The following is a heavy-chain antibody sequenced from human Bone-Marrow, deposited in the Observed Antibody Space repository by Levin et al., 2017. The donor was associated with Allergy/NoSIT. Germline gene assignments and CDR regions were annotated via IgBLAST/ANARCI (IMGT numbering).Heavy chain of an antibody. CDR1: GTYISSYS. D-gene: IGHD3-16*01. V-gene: IGHV4-59*01. J-gene: IGHJ4*02. CDR2: LYYSGST. CDR3: ARADLWGNYPFYFDY. Sequence: NPSETLSLTCTVSGTYISSYSWSWIRQPPGKGLEWIGYLYYSGSTNYNPSLKSRVAISLDTSKNQFSLKLNSVTAADTAIYYCARADLWGNYPFYFDYWSQGTLVTVSS.